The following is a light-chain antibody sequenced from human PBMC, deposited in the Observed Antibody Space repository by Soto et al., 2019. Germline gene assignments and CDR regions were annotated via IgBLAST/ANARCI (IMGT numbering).Light chain of an antibody. Sequence: QSALTQPSSASGSPGQSVTISCTGTSSDVGGYNCVSWYQQHPGKAPKLMIYEVSKRPSGVPDRFSGSRSGNTASLTVSGLQAEDEADYYCSSYAGSNNLVFGGGTQLTVL. CDR2: EVS. CDR3: SSYAGSNNLV. J-gene: IGLJ2*01. V-gene: IGLV2-8*01. CDR1: SSDVGGYNC.